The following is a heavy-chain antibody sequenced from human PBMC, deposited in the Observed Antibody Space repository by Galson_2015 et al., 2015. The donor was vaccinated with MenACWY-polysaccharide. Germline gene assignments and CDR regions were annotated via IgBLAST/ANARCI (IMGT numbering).Heavy chain of an antibody. CDR2: MNPNSGNT. Sequence: SVKVSCKASGHTFTSHDINWVRQATGQGFEWIGWMNPNSGNTASAQKFQGRVTTTRDTSISTAYMDLSSLRSEDTAVYYCLRGDNSGGSWGQGSLVTVSS. CDR3: LRGDNSGGS. V-gene: IGHV1-8*01. D-gene: IGHD5-12*01. CDR1: GHTFTSHD. J-gene: IGHJ5*02.